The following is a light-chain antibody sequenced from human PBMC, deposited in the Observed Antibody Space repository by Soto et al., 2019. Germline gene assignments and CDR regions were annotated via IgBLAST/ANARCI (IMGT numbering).Light chain of an antibody. Sequence: EIVMTQSPATLFVSPGERATLSCRASQSFSSNLAWYQQKPGQAPRLLIYGASTRATGIPARFSGSGSGIEFILTISSLQSEDFEVYYCQQYKKGWSFGQGTKVDIK. CDR1: QSFSSN. CDR3: QQYKKGWS. J-gene: IGKJ1*01. CDR2: GAS. V-gene: IGKV3-15*01.